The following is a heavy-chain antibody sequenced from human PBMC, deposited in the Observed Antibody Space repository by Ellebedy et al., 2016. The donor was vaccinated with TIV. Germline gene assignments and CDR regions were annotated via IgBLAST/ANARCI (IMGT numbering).Heavy chain of an antibody. J-gene: IGHJ4*02. Sequence: GESLKISCEASGFTFSTCPMSWVRQAPGKGLEWVSIISSFGDTTHYADSVKGRFTMSRDNSKNTLYLQMNSLRAEDTAVYYCAKRGFFDLWGQGALVTVSS. CDR2: ISSFGDTT. CDR3: AKRGFFDL. CDR1: GFTFSTCP. D-gene: IGHD3-10*01. V-gene: IGHV3-23*01.